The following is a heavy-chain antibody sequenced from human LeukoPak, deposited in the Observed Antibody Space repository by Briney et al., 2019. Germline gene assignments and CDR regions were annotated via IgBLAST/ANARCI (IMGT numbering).Heavy chain of an antibody. D-gene: IGHD6-13*01. CDR2: INPNSGGT. Sequence: ASVKVSCKTSGYTFTDYYMHWVRQAPGQGLEWMGWINPNSGGTIYAQKFQGRVTMTRDTSISTVYMELSRLTSDDTAVYYCARVESSSTNWSFHHWGQGTLVTVSS. J-gene: IGHJ1*01. CDR3: ARVESSSTNWSFHH. CDR1: GYTFTDYY. V-gene: IGHV1-2*02.